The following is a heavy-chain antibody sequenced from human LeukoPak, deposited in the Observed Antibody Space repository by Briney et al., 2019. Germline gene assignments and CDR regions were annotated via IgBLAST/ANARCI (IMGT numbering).Heavy chain of an antibody. Sequence: SETLSLTCAVYGGSFSGYYWSWIRQPPGKGLEWIGEINHSGSTNYNPSLKSRVTISVDTSKNQFSQKLSSVTAADTAVYYCARGWIAARQPIDYWGQGTLVTVSS. D-gene: IGHD6-6*01. CDR3: ARGWIAARQPIDY. V-gene: IGHV4-34*01. CDR1: GGSFSGYY. J-gene: IGHJ4*02. CDR2: INHSGST.